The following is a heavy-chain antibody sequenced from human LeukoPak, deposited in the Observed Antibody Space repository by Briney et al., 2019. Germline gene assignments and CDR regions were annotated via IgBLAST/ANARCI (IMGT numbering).Heavy chain of an antibody. J-gene: IGHJ4*02. CDR3: ARLRDYGSTRGSCYLY. D-gene: IGHD2-15*01. V-gene: IGHV5-51*01. CDR1: GYSFTSYW. Sequence: TGESLKISCKGSGYSFTSYWIGWVRQMPGKGLEWMGIIYPGDSDTRYSPSFQGQVTISADKSISTAYLQWSSLKASDTAMYYCARLRDYGSTRGSCYLYWGQGTLVTVSS. CDR2: IYPGDSDT.